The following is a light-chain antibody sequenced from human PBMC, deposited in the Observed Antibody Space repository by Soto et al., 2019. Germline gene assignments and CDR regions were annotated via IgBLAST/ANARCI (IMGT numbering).Light chain of an antibody. CDR1: QSVSNN. J-gene: IGKJ1*01. V-gene: IGKV3-15*01. Sequence: ILMTQSPATLSVSPGERATLSCRASQSVSNNLAWYQQKPGQAPRLLIYDASTRATGIPARLSGSGSGTDFILTISGMQYEDFAVYYCQQYNYWPPWTFGQGTKVEIK. CDR3: QQYNYWPPWT. CDR2: DAS.